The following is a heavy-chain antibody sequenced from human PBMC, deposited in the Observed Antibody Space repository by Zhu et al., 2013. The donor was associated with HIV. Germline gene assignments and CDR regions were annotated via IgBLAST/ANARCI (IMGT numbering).Heavy chain of an antibody. D-gene: IGHD5-12*01. Sequence: QVQLVQSGAEVKKPGSSVKVSCKASGGTFSSYAISWVRQAPGQGLEWMGGIIPIFGTANYAQKFQGRVTITADESTSTAYMELSSLRSEDTAVYYCAREKMATDRGRPDDAFDIWGQGTMVTVSS. J-gene: IGHJ3*02. CDR2: IIPIFGTA. V-gene: IGHV1-69*01. CDR3: AREKMATDRGRPDDAFDI. CDR1: GGTFSSYA.